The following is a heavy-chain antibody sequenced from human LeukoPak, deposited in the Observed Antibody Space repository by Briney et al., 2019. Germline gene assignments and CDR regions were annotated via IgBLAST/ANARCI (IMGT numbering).Heavy chain of an antibody. CDR1: GGTFSSYA. J-gene: IGHJ4*02. Sequence: SVKVSCKASGGTFSSYAVSWVRQAPGQGLEWMGGIIPVFGTANYAQKFQGRVTITTDESTSTAYMELSSLRSEDTAVYYCARTYYYDSSGYYEYDYWGQGTLVTVSS. CDR3: ARTYYYDSSGYYEYDY. CDR2: IIPVFGTA. D-gene: IGHD3-22*01. V-gene: IGHV1-69*05.